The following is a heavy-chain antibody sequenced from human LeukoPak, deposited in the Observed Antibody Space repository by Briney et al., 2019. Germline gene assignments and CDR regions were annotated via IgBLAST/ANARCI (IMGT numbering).Heavy chain of an antibody. CDR1: GFTASSNY. CDR3: ARDRSSSGTWYFDL. Sequence: GGSLRLSCAASGFTASSNYMSWVRQAPGKGLEWVSAIYSGGSTYYTDSVKGRFTISRDNSKNTLYLQMNSLRAEDTAVYYCARDRSSSGTWYFDLWGRGTLVTVSS. D-gene: IGHD6-13*01. J-gene: IGHJ2*01. CDR2: IYSGGST. V-gene: IGHV3-66*01.